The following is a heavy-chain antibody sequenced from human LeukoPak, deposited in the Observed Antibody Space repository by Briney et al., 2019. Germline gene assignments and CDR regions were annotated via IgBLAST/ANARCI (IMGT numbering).Heavy chain of an antibody. D-gene: IGHD3-22*01. CDR1: GYTFTGYY. CDR2: INPNSGGT. Sequence: ASVKASCKASGYTFTGYYMHWVRQAPGQGLEWMGWINPNSGGTNYAQKFQGRVTMTRDTSISTAYMELSRLRSDDTAVYYCARDRYYDSSGYIFDYWGQGTLVTVSS. CDR3: ARDRYYDSSGYIFDY. V-gene: IGHV1-2*02. J-gene: IGHJ4*02.